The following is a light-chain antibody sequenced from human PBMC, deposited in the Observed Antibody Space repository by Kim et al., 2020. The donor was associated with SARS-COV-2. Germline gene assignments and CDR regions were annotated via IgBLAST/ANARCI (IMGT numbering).Light chain of an antibody. CDR1: SSDVGGYNY. Sequence: GQSITISCAGTSSDVGGYNYVSWYQQHPGKAPKLMIYDVSKRPPGVSTRFSGSKSGNTASLTISGLQAEDEADYYCNSYTSSSTRVFGVGTQLTVL. J-gene: IGLJ3*02. CDR3: NSYTSSSTRV. CDR2: DVS. V-gene: IGLV2-14*03.